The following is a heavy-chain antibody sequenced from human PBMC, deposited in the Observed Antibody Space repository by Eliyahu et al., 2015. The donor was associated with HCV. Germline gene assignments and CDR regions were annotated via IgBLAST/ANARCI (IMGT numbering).Heavy chain of an antibody. Sequence: QVQLQESGPGLVKPSETLSLTCSVSGGXIXTYSWSWIRPPPGKGLEWIGDIHYSGSTNYNPSLKSRVTISVDTSKNQFSLKLTSVTAADTAVYYCASGGGGIAVAGTGGWFDPWGQGTLVTVSS. V-gene: IGHV4-59*01. CDR1: GGXIXTYS. J-gene: IGHJ5*02. D-gene: IGHD6-19*01. CDR2: IHYSGST. CDR3: ASGGGGIAVAGTGGWFDP.